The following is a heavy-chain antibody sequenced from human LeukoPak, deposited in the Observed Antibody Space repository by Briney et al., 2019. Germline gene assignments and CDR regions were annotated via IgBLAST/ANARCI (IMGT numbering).Heavy chain of an antibody. CDR2: IYYSGSA. CDR3: ARVFYSSSSRYFFDS. Sequence: SETLSLTCTVSGGSVSVYYWSWIRQPPGKGLEWIGYIYYSGSANYNPSLKSRVTISVDTSKNQFSLKLSSVTAADTAVYYRARVFYSSSSRYFFDSWGQGTLVTVSS. CDR1: GGSVSVYY. V-gene: IGHV4-59*02. J-gene: IGHJ4*02. D-gene: IGHD6-6*01.